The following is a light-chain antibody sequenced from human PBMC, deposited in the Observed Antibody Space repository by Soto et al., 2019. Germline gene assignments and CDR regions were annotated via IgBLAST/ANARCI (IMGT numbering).Light chain of an antibody. CDR3: QQANSFPWT. CDR1: QGINSR. CDR2: AAS. V-gene: IGKV1-12*01. Sequence: DIQMTQSPSSVSASVGDRVTITCRASQGINSRLAWYQQKPGTATKLLIYAASSLHTGVPSRFSGSRSGTDFTLTIRSLQPEDFATYYCQQANSFPWTFGQGTKVEIK. J-gene: IGKJ1*01.